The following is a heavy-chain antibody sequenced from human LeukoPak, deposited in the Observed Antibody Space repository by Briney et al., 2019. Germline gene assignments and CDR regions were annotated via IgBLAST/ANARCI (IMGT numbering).Heavy chain of an antibody. J-gene: IGHJ4*02. CDR3: AREQANDFWNNYHFDY. CDR2: VYYSGKT. D-gene: IGHD3-3*01. Sequence: PSETLSLTCSVSGDSVSNVNYYWSWIRQSPGKGLEWIGYVYYSGKTNCNPSLKSRVTISLDTSENQFSLELSSVTAADTAVYYCAREQANDFWNNYHFDYWSPGTLVTVSS. V-gene: IGHV4-61*01. CDR1: GDSVSNVNYY.